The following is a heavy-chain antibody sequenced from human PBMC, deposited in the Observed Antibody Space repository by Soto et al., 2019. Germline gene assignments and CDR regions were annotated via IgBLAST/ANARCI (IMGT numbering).Heavy chain of an antibody. V-gene: IGHV3-7*03. Sequence: EVQLVESGGGLVQPGGSLRLSCAASGFTFSSYWMSWVRQAPGKGLEWVANIKQDGSEKYYVDSVKGRFTISRDNAKNSLYLQMNSLRAEDTAVYYCARGGRIRASGWFDYWGQGTLVTVSS. CDR2: IKQDGSEK. D-gene: IGHD6-19*01. J-gene: IGHJ4*02. CDR1: GFTFSSYW. CDR3: ARGGRIRASGWFDY.